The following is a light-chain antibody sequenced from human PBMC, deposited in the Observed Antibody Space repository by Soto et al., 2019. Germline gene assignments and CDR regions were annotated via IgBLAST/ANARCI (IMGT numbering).Light chain of an antibody. Sequence: DIQMIQSPSTLSASVGDRVSITCRASQTISSWLAWYQQKPGKAPKLLIYDASALPRGVPSRFSGSGSGTKFTLTIASLQPDDFATYYCQQYETFSGTFGPGTKVDIK. V-gene: IGKV1-5*01. CDR2: DAS. J-gene: IGKJ1*01. CDR1: QTISSW. CDR3: QQYETFSGT.